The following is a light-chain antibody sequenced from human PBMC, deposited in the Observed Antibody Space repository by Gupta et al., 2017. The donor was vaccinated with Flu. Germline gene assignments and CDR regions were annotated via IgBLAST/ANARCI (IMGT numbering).Light chain of an antibody. CDR2: GNK. Sequence: QSVLPQPPSVSGAPGQRVTISCTGSSSNIGAGYDVHWYQQLPGTAPKLLIYGNKNRPSGVPDRFSGSKSGTSAFLAITGRQAEDEADYYGQSYDNYLNGVFGRGTKLTVL. CDR1: SSNIGAGYD. CDR3: QSYDNYLNGV. J-gene: IGLJ3*02. V-gene: IGLV1-40*01.